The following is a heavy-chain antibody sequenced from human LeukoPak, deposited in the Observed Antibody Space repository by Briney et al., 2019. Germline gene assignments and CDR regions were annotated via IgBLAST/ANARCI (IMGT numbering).Heavy chain of an antibody. J-gene: IGHJ5*02. D-gene: IGHD6-19*01. CDR2: IIPILGIA. CDR1: GGTFSSYA. V-gene: IGHV1-69*04. Sequence: SVKVSCKASGGTFSSYAISWVRQAPGQGLEWMGRIIPILGIANYAQKFQGRVTITADKSTSTAYMELSSLRSADTAVYYCARVGAVALRNWFDPWGQGTLVTVSS. CDR3: ARVGAVALRNWFDP.